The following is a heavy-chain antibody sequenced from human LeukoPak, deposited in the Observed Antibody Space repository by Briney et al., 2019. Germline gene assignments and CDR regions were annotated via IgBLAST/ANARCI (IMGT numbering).Heavy chain of an antibody. D-gene: IGHD1-26*01. V-gene: IGHV5-51*01. Sequence: PGESLKISCKGSGYSFTTYWIGWVRRMPGKGLEWMGIIYPDDSDARYSPSFQGQVTISADKSISTAFLQWSSLKASDTAMYYCARQAYSGSSSHVDYWGQGTLVTVSS. J-gene: IGHJ4*02. CDR3: ARQAYSGSSSHVDY. CDR2: IYPDDSDA. CDR1: GYSFTTYW.